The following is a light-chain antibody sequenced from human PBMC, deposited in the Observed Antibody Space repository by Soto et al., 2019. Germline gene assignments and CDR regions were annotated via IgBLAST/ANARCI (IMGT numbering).Light chain of an antibody. Sequence: DIQMTQSPPSLSASVGDRVTITCRASQTISSWLAWYQQKPGKAPKLLIYKASTLKSGVPSRFSGSGSGTEFTLTISSFQPDDFATYYCQHDNSYSEAFGQGTKV. CDR2: KAS. V-gene: IGKV1-5*03. J-gene: IGKJ1*01. CDR3: QHDNSYSEA. CDR1: QTISSW.